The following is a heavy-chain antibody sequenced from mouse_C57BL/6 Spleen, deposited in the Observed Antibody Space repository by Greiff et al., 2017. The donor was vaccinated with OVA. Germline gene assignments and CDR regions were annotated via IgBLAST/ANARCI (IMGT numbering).Heavy chain of an antibody. J-gene: IGHJ3*01. D-gene: IGHD2-4*01. CDR3: ARVDYDGAY. V-gene: IGHV3-6*01. CDR2: ISYDGSN. CDR1: GYSITSGYY. Sequence: EVHLVESGPGLVKPSQSLSLTCSVTGYSITSGYYWNWIRQFPGNKLEWMGYISYDGSNNYNPSLKNRISITRDTSKNQFFLKLNSVTTEDTATYYCARVDYDGAYWGQGTLVTVSA.